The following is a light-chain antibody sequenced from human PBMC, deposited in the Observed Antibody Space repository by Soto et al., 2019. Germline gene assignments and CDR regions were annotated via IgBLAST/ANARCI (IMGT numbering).Light chain of an antibody. CDR3: LQYNNWPPIT. J-gene: IGKJ5*01. V-gene: IGKV3-15*01. CDR1: QSVNSK. Sequence: EIVMTQSPASLSVSPGESATLSCRASQSVNSKLAWYQQKPGQAPRLLIYGAFIRATGIPARFSGSGSETEFTLTISSLQSEDFAIYYYLQYNNWPPITFGQGTRLEIK. CDR2: GAF.